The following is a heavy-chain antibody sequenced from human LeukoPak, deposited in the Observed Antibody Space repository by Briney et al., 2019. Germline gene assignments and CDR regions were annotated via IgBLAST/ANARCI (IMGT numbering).Heavy chain of an antibody. CDR1: GGSISSYY. V-gene: IGHV4-59*01. CDR3: ARAGYSSGWYSPWWFDP. CDR2: IYYSGST. Sequence: SETLSLTCTVSGGSISSYYWSWIRQPPGKELEWIGYIYYSGSTNYNPSLKSRVTISVDTSKNQFSLKLSSVTAADTAVYYCARAGYSSGWYSPWWFDPWGQGTLVTVSS. D-gene: IGHD6-19*01. J-gene: IGHJ5*02.